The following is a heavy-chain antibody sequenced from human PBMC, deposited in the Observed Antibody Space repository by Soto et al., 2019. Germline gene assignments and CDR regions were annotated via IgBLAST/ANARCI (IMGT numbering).Heavy chain of an antibody. Sequence: QVQLQESGPGLVKPSETLSLSCSVSDGSISPCWVRQPPGKGLEWIGYIYYAGTTTYNPSLKSRVXXXLXASKSEVSLKLTSMTAADTAVYYCTRLGGYYQALDSWGRGTLVTVSS. CDR1: DGSISP. CDR2: IYYAGTT. D-gene: IGHD3-22*01. CDR3: TRLGGYYQALDS. J-gene: IGHJ4*02. V-gene: IGHV4-59*08.